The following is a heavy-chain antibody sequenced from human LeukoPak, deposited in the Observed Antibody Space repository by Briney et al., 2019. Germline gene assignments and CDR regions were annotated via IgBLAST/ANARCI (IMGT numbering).Heavy chain of an antibody. J-gene: IGHJ4*02. CDR2: ISSSSSYI. CDR3: ARGRDYGGSFGY. V-gene: IGHV3-21*01. Sequence: GGSLRLSCAASGFTFSSYSMNWVRQAPGKGLEWVSSISSSSSYIYYADSVKGRFTISRDNAKNSLYLQMNSLRAEDTAVYYCARGRDYGGSFGYWGQGTLVTVSS. D-gene: IGHD4-23*01. CDR1: GFTFSSYS.